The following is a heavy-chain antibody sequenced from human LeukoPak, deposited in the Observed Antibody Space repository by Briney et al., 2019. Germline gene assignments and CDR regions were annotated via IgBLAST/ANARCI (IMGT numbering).Heavy chain of an antibody. Sequence: GGSLRLSCATPGFTFSSYSMNWVRQAPGKGLEWVSSISSSSSNIYYTDSVKGRFTISRDNAKNSLYLQMNSLRAEDRAVYYCARGGGSNRYGYAFDIWGQGTVVTVSS. V-gene: IGHV3-21*01. D-gene: IGHD2-15*01. J-gene: IGHJ3*02. CDR3: ARGGGSNRYGYAFDI. CDR2: ISSSSSNI. CDR1: GFTFSSYS.